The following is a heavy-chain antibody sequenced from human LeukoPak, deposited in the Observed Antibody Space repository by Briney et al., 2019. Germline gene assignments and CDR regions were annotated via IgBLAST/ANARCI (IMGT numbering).Heavy chain of an antibody. V-gene: IGHV4-59*01. CDR3: ARDPSNTDAFDF. CDR1: GGSISSYY. D-gene: IGHD2/OR15-2a*01. CDR2: IYYSGST. Sequence: SETLSLTCTVSGGSISSYYLSWIRQPPGKGLEWIGYIYYSGSTNYNPSLKSRVTISVDTSKNQFSLKLSSVTAADTAVYYCARDPSNTDAFDFWGQGTMVTVSS. J-gene: IGHJ3*01.